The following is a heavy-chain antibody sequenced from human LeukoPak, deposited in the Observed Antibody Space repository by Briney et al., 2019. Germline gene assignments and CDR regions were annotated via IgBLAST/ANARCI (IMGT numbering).Heavy chain of an antibody. D-gene: IGHD2-8*01. CDR3: ARASLMTRAFDI. Sequence: GGSLRLSCAASGFTFSSYWMHWVRHAPGKGLVWVSRINSDGSSTSYADSVKGRFTISGDNAKNTLYLQMNSLRAEDTAVYYCARASLMTRAFDIWGQGTMVTVSS. V-gene: IGHV3-74*01. CDR2: INSDGSST. CDR1: GFTFSSYW. J-gene: IGHJ3*02.